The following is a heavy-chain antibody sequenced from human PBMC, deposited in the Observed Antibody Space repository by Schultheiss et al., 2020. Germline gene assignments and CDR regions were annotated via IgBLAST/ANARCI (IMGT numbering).Heavy chain of an antibody. CDR2: ISFDGSNK. CDR3: ARSGQGYDWIYANHYYFYTMDV. J-gene: IGHJ6*02. D-gene: IGHD1-7*01. CDR1: GFSLSDYA. V-gene: IGHV3-30*01. Sequence: GGSLRLSCAVSGFSLSDYAMHWVRQAPGKGLEWVAVISFDGSNKYYADFVKGRFTISRDISKNTVYLQMNSLRAEDTAVYYCARSGQGYDWIYANHYYFYTMDVWGQGTAVTVSS.